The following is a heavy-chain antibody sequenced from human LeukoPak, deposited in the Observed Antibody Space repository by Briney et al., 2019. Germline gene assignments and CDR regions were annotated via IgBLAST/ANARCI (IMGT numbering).Heavy chain of an antibody. CDR2: IYYSGST. V-gene: IGHV4-39*07. CDR3: ARAGGDSSSWYRTYYYYYMDV. J-gene: IGHJ6*03. CDR1: GGSISSNSYY. Sequence: PSETLSLTCTVSGGSISSNSYYWGWIRQPPGKGLQWIGSIYYSGSTYYNPSLKSRVTISVDTSKNQFSLKLSSVTAADTAVYYCARAGGDSSSWYRTYYYYYMDVWGKGTTVTVSS. D-gene: IGHD6-13*01.